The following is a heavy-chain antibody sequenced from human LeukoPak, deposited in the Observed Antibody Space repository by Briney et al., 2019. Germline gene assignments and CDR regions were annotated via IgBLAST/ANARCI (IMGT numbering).Heavy chain of an antibody. J-gene: IGHJ3*02. D-gene: IGHD3-9*01. CDR2: IIPIFGTA. V-gene: IGHV1-69*05. CDR1: RGTFSSYA. CDR3: ARDNRKNVLRYFDWSDAFDI. Sequence: SVKVSCKASRGTFSSYAISWGPQAPGQGLEWMGRIIPIFGTANYAQKFQGRVTITTDESTSTAYMELSSLRSEDAAVYYCARDNRKNVLRYFDWSDAFDIWGQGTMVTVSS.